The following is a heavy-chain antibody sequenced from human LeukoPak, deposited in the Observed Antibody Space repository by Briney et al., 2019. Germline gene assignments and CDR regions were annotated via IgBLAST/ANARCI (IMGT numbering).Heavy chain of an antibody. CDR3: ARDHQGTYFDFWSGSKANNYYYMDV. J-gene: IGHJ6*03. D-gene: IGHD3-3*01. CDR1: GYSISSGDYY. CDR2: IYTSGST. V-gene: IGHV4-61*02. Sequence: SETLSLTCTVSGYSISSGDYYWSWIRQPAGKGLEWIGRIYTSGSTNYNPSLKSRVTISVDTSKNQFSLKLRSVTAADTAVYYCARDHQGTYFDFWSGSKANNYYYMDVWGKGTTVTVSS.